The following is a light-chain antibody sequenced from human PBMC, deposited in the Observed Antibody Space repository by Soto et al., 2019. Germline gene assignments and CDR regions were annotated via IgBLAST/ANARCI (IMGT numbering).Light chain of an antibody. V-gene: IGLV2-14*01. CDR3: SSYTTSTTVV. Sequence: QSALTQPASVSGSPGQSITISCTGTSSDVGGYNYVSWYQQHPDKAPKLMIYEVTNRPSGVSNRFSGSKSGNTASLTISALQAEDEGDYYCSSYTTSTTVVFGEGTKLTVL. CDR1: SSDVGGYNY. CDR2: EVT. J-gene: IGLJ2*01.